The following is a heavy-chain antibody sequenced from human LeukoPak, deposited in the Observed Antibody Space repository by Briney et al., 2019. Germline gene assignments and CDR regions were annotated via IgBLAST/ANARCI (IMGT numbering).Heavy chain of an antibody. V-gene: IGHV4-39*01. CDR2: VYYTGST. CDR1: GVSISSNNYY. CDR3: ARRYSGGWYVGY. D-gene: IGHD6-19*01. J-gene: IGHJ4*02. Sequence: SETLSLTCTVSGVSISSNNYYWGWIRQPPGKGLEWIGHVYYTGSTDYRPSLKSRVTMSVDTSKNQFSLKLTSVTAADTAVYYCARRYSGGWYVGYWGQGTLVTVSS.